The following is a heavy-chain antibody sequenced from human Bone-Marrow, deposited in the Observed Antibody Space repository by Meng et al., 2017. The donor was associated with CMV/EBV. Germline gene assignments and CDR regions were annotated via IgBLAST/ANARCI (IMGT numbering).Heavy chain of an antibody. CDR1: GGPISSGDYY. Sequence: SCTVSGGPISSGDYYWSWIRQPPGKGLEWIGYIYYSGSTYYSPSLKSRVTMSVDTSKNQFSLKLSSVTAADTAVYYCARAPYYYDNSGYYGGYNWFDPWGQGILVTFSS. V-gene: IGHV4-30-4*08. CDR3: ARAPYYYDNSGYYGGYNWFDP. J-gene: IGHJ5*02. CDR2: IYYSGST. D-gene: IGHD3-22*01.